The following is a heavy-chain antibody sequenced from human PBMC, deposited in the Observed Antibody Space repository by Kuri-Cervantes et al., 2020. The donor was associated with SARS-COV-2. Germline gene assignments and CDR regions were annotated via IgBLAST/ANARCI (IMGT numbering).Heavy chain of an antibody. D-gene: IGHD1-26*01. CDR3: ANGAKWELLLSDY. Sequence: GGSLTLSCAASGVRFGSYAMSWVRQAPGKGLEWVSVVSASGGVTYYADSVKGRFTISSDNSKNTLYLQMHSLRAEDTAVYYCANGAKWELLLSDYWGQGTLVTVSS. V-gene: IGHV3-23*01. CDR1: GVRFGSYA. CDR2: VSASGGVT. J-gene: IGHJ4*02.